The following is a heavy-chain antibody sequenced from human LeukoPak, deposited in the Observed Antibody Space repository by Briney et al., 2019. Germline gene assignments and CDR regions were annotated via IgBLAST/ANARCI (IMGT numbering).Heavy chain of an antibody. CDR2: ISYDGSNK. J-gene: IGHJ6*02. CDR1: GFTFSSYA. D-gene: IGHD6-19*01. V-gene: IGHV3-30-3*01. Sequence: GGSLRLSCAASGFTFSSYAMHWVRQAPGKGLEWVAVISYDGSNKYYADSVKGRFTISGDNSKNTLYLQMNSPRAEDTAVYYCARETGWPYLYYYYGMDVWGQGTTVTVSS. CDR3: ARETGWPYLYYYYGMDV.